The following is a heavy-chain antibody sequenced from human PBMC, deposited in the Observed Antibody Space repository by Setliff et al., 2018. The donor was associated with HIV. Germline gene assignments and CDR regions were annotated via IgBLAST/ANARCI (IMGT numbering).Heavy chain of an antibody. CDR3: ATEGGNDFWSGDYWYFDV. J-gene: IGHJ6*04. CDR2: MRSKTDGGAT. D-gene: IGHD3-3*01. Sequence: LRLSCAASGFTFTNAWMSWVRQAPGKGLEWVGRMRSKTDGGATAYAAPVEGRFNISREDSQKMVYLQMNSLKTEETDTYYCATEGGNDFWSGDYWYFDVWGKGTTVTVSS. V-gene: IGHV3-15*01. CDR1: GFTFTNAW.